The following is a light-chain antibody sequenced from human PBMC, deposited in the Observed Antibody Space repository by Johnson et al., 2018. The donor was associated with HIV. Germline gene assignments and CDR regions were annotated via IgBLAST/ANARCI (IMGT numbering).Light chain of an antibody. CDR1: SSNIGNNY. Sequence: QSVLTQPPSVSAAPGQKVTISCSGSSSNIGNNYVSWYQQLPGTAPKLLIYDNTTRPSGIPDRFSGSTSGTSATLGITGLPTGDEADYYCGTWDSSLRVVFGTGTKVTVL. CDR3: GTWDSSLRVV. J-gene: IGLJ1*01. CDR2: DNT. V-gene: IGLV1-51*01.